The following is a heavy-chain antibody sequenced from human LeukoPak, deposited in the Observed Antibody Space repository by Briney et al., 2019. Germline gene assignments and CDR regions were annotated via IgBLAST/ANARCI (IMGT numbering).Heavy chain of an antibody. CDR3: AKKSSKWELLRGDYFDY. V-gene: IGHV3-23*01. CDR1: GFTFSSYA. Sequence: GGSLRLSCAASGFTFSSYAMSWVRQAPGKGLEWASAISGSGGSTYYADSVKGRFTISRDNSKNTLYLQMNSLRAEDTAVYYCAKKSSKWELLRGDYFDYWGQGTLVTVSS. D-gene: IGHD1-26*01. CDR2: ISGSGGST. J-gene: IGHJ4*02.